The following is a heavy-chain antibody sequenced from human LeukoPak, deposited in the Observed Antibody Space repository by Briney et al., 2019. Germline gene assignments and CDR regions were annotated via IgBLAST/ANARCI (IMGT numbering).Heavy chain of an antibody. CDR1: GFTSSDYY. Sequence: AGGSLRLSCAASGFTSSDYYMSWIRQAPGKGLEWVSYISSSGSTIYYADSVKGRFTISRDNAKNSLYLQMNSLRAEDTAVYYCAREVDITSLDPWGQGTLVTVSS. CDR2: ISSSGSTI. J-gene: IGHJ5*02. CDR3: AREVDITSLDP. V-gene: IGHV3-11*04. D-gene: IGHD3-9*01.